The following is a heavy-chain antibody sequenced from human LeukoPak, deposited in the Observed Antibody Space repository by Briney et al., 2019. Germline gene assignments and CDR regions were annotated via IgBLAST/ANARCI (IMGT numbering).Heavy chain of an antibody. J-gene: IGHJ2*01. CDR2: IGDSGETT. V-gene: IGHV3-23*01. CDR3: AKADMVVWYFDL. D-gene: IGHD2-21*01. CDR1: RFTFSDYA. Sequence: GGSLRLSCAASRFTFSDYAMFWVRQAPGKGLEWVSTIGDSGETTYYADSVKGRFTISRDNSKNTPYLQMNSLGAEDTAVYYCAKADMVVWYFDLWGRGTMVTVSS.